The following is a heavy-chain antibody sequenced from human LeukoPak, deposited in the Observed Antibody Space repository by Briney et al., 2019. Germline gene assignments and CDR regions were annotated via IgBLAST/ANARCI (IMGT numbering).Heavy chain of an antibody. Sequence: AGRSLRLSCAASGFTFDDCAMHWVRQAPGKGLQWVSSLSWNSAFMDYADSVKGRFTISRDNAKNSLYLQMDSLGADDTAVYYCVRESPDTPTFDYWGRGTLVTVSS. CDR1: GFTFDDCA. J-gene: IGHJ4*02. V-gene: IGHV3-9*01. CDR3: VRESPDTPTFDY. CDR2: LSWNSAFM. D-gene: IGHD3-10*01.